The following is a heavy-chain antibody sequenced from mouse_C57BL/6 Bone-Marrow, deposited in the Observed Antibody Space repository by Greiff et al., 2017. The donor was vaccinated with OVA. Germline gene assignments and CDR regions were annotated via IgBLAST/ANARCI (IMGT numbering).Heavy chain of an antibody. J-gene: IGHJ2*01. D-gene: IGHD2-4*01. Sequence: VHLVESGGDLVKPGGSLKLSCAASGFTFSSYGMSWVRQTPDKRLEWVATISSGGSYTYYPDSVKGRFTISRDNAKNTLYLQMSSLKSEDTAMYYCARDYYDYDLYYFDYWGQGTTLTVSS. V-gene: IGHV5-6*01. CDR2: ISSGGSYT. CDR3: ARDYYDYDLYYFDY. CDR1: GFTFSSYG.